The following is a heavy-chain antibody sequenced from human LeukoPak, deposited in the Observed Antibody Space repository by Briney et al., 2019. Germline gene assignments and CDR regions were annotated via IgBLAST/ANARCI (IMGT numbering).Heavy chain of an antibody. Sequence: PSQTLSVTCTVSGGSISSGDYYWSWIRQPPGKGLEGIGYIYYSGSTYYNPSLKSRVTISVDTSKNQFSLKLSPVTAADTAVYYCARGPADYYYYGMDVWGKGTTVTVSS. CDR3: ARGPADYYYYGMDV. CDR1: GGSISSGDYY. V-gene: IGHV4-30-4*01. CDR2: IYYSGST. J-gene: IGHJ6*04.